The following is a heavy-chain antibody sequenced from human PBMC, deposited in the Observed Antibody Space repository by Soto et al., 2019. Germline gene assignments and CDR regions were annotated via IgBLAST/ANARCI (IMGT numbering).Heavy chain of an antibody. J-gene: IGHJ4*02. CDR2: ISGSGGST. CDR3: ANNGGSYSESDY. Sequence: EVQLLESGGGLVQPGGSLRLSCAASGFTFSSYAMSWVRQSPGKGLEWVSAISGSGGSTYYADSVKGRFTISRDNSKNTPYLQMNSLRAEDTAVYYCANNGGSYSESDYWGQGTLVTVSS. D-gene: IGHD1-26*01. V-gene: IGHV3-23*01. CDR1: GFTFSSYA.